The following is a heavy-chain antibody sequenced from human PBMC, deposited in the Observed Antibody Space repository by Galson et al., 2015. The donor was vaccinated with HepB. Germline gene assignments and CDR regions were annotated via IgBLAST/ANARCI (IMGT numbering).Heavy chain of an antibody. CDR1: GFFFSSYA. CDR3: SRARGDYYNSGPAF. CDR2: ISYDGTHK. J-gene: IGHJ4*02. D-gene: IGHD3-10*01. Sequence: SLRLSCAASGFFFSSYAMHWVRRAPGKGLEWVAVISYDGTHKYHADSENGRFTISRDNSNNTLYLLLNNLRPEDTAIYYCSRARGDYYNSGPAFWGQGTLVTVSS. V-gene: IGHV3-30*04.